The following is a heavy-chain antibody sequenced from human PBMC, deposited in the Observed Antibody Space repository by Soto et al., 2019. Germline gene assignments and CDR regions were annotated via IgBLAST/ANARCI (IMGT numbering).Heavy chain of an antibody. D-gene: IGHD2-2*01. CDR3: AKGPAIVFVPAAMNYYYGMDV. J-gene: IGHJ6*02. CDR2: ISYDGSNK. Sequence: QVQLVESGGGVVQPGRSLRLSCAASGFTFSSYGMHWVRQAPGKGLEWVAVISYDGSNKYYADSVKGRFTIPRNNSKTTLYPQMNSLRAAATAVYYCAKGPAIVFVPAAMNYYYGMDVWRQGTTVTVSS. V-gene: IGHV3-30*18. CDR1: GFTFSSYG.